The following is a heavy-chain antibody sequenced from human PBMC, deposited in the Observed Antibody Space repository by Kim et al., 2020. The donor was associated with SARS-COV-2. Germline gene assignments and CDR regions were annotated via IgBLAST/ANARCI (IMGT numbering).Heavy chain of an antibody. CDR1: GFKFRDFA. V-gene: IGHV3-30*04. J-gene: IGHJ4*02. Sequence: GGSLRLSCVCSGFKFRDFAMHWVRQAPGKGLEWVAVISDDETVDYYADFAKGRFTISRDNSKGTLSLRVSHLRDEDTAVYYCARDTRRRVAVSGSAMDSWGRRTLVTVSS. D-gene: IGHD1-26*01. CDR3: ARDTRRRVAVSGSAMDS. CDR2: ISDDETVD.